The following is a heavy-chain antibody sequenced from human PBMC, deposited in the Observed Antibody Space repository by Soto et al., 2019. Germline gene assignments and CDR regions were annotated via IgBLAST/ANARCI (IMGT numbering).Heavy chain of an antibody. D-gene: IGHD3-10*01. CDR2: IVVGSGNT. Sequence: ASVKVSCKASGFTFTSSAVQWVRQARGQRLEWIGWIVVGSGNTNYAQKFQERVTITRDMSTSTAYMELSSLRSEDTAVYYCAADTYIGFGELCPLCMDVWGQGTTVTVSS. J-gene: IGHJ6*02. CDR3: AADTYIGFGELCPLCMDV. CDR1: GFTFTSSA. V-gene: IGHV1-58*01.